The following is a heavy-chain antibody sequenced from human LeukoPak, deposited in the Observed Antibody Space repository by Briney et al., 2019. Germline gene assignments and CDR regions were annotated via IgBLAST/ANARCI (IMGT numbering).Heavy chain of an antibody. CDR2: IYYSGST. CDR3: ARIYLQLVDY. J-gene: IGHJ4*02. CDR1: GGSISSSSYY. D-gene: IGHD6-13*01. V-gene: IGHV4-39*01. Sequence: SETLSLTCTVSGGSISSSSYYWGWIRQPPGKGLEWIGSIYYSGSTYYNPSLKSRVTMSVDTSKNQFSLKLSSVTAADTAVYYCARIYLQLVDYWGQGTLVTVSS.